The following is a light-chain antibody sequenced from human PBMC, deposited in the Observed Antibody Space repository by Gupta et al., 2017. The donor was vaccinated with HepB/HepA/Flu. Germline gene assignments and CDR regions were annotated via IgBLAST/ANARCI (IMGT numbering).Light chain of an antibody. CDR1: HDIHSN. J-gene: IGKJ1*01. V-gene: IGKV3-15*01. Sequence: EIVMTQSPATLSVSPGAGATLSCRPSHDIHSNLAWYRQRPGQAPRLLIYDAYFRGTGIPARFSGGGSGTEFTLTISSLRSEDFAVYYCQQYEKWPPWTFGQGTKVEV. CDR2: DAY. CDR3: QQYEKWPPWT.